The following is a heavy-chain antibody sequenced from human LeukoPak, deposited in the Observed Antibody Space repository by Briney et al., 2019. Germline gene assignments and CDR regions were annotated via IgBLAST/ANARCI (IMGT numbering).Heavy chain of an antibody. D-gene: IGHD3-22*01. CDR3: AKVRDITMIVVSDAFDI. Sequence: GGSLRLSCAASGFTFSSYGMHWVRQAPGKGLEWVAFIRYDGSNKYYADSVKGRFTISRDNSKNTLYLQMNSLRAEDTAVYYCAKVRDITMIVVSDAFDIWGQGTMVTVSS. CDR2: IRYDGSNK. CDR1: GFTFSSYG. J-gene: IGHJ3*02. V-gene: IGHV3-30*02.